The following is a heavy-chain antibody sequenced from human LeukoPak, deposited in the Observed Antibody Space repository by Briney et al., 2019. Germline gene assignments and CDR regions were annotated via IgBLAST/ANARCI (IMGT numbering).Heavy chain of an antibody. V-gene: IGHV1-2*02. CDR3: ARDYGGDSQEFDY. D-gene: IGHD2-21*02. J-gene: IGHJ4*02. CDR2: INPNSGGT. CDR1: GYTFTSYA. Sequence: ASMKVSCKASGYTFTSYAMNWVRQAPGQGLEWMGWINPNSGGTNYAQKFQGRVTMTRDTSISTAYMELSRLRSDDTAVYYCARDYGGDSQEFDYWGQGTLVTVSS.